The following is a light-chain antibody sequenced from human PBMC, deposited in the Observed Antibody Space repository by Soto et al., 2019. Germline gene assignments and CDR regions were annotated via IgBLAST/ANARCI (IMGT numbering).Light chain of an antibody. V-gene: IGKV1-5*01. CDR3: QQYNSYSPF. J-gene: IGKJ3*01. CDR2: DAS. CDR1: QSISSW. Sequence: DIQITQSHSTLSASVGDRVTITFRASQSISSWLAWYQQKPGKAPKLLIYDASSLESGVPSRFSGSGSGTEFTLTISSLQPDDFATYYCQQYNSYSPFFGPGTNVDIK.